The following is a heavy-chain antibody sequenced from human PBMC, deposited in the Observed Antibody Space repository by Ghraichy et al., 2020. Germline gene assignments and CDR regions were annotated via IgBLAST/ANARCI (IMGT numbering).Heavy chain of an antibody. CDR2: IYHSGST. CDR3: ASEGDGGSNPI. D-gene: IGHD1-26*01. J-gene: IGHJ4*02. Sequence: GSLRLSCTVSGGSISSSRIYWGWLRQRPGKGLEWIGSIYHSGSTYYNPSLKSRVTISVDTYKNQFSLKVTSVTATDTALYYSASEGDGGSNPIWGQGTLVTVSS. V-gene: IGHV4-39*01. CDR1: GGSISSSRIY.